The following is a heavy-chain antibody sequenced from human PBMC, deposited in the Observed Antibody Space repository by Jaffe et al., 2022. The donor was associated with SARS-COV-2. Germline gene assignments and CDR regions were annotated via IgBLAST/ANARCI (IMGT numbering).Heavy chain of an antibody. V-gene: IGHV1-69*02. Sequence: QVQLVQSGAEVKKPGSSVKVSCKASGGTFSSYTISWVRQAPGQGLEWMGRIIPILGIANYAQKFQGRVTITADKSTSTAYMELSSLRSEDTAVYYCARGTSRGDYYYYGMDVWGQGTTVTVSS. J-gene: IGHJ6*02. CDR3: ARGTSRGDYYYYGMDV. CDR1: GGTFSSYT. CDR2: IIPILGIA. D-gene: IGHD3-16*01.